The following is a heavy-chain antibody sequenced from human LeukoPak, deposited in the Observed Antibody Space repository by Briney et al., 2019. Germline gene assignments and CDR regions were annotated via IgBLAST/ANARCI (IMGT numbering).Heavy chain of an antibody. CDR2: ISGSGGST. CDR3: AKALGYSYAVRGLFDY. CDR1: GFTFSSDA. J-gene: IGHJ4*02. Sequence: GGSLRLSCAASGFTFSSDAMGWVRQAPGEGVEWGSGISGSGGSTYYADSVKGRFTISRDNSKNTLYLQMNRLRAEDTAVYYCAKALGYSYAVRGLFDYWGQGTLVTVSS. V-gene: IGHV3-23*01. D-gene: IGHD5-18*01.